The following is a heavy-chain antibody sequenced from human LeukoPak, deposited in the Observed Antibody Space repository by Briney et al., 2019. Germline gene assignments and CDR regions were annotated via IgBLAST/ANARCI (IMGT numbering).Heavy chain of an antibody. J-gene: IGHJ5*02. CDR2: INDDGSDT. D-gene: IGHD2-15*01. V-gene: IGHV3-74*01. CDR1: GSTFKLYW. Sequence: GGSLRLSCAASGSTFKLYWMHWVRQVPGKRPVWVSRINDDGSDTIYADSVRGRFTISRDDAKNTVYLQMNNLRAEDTAVYYCVRGGPSTWSWGQGTLVTVSS. CDR3: VRGGPSTWS.